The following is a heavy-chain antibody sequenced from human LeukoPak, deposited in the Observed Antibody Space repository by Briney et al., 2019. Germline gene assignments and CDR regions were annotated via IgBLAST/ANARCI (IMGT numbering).Heavy chain of an antibody. CDR3: GRDYYDSSGDGAFDI. Sequence: ASVKVSCKASGHTFTGYYMHWVRQAPGQGLEWMGWINPSSGGTNYAQKFQDRVTMTRDTSISTVYMELSRLRSDDTAVYYCGRDYYDSSGDGAFDIWGHGTMVTVSS. CDR1: GHTFTGYY. D-gene: IGHD3-22*01. CDR2: INPSSGGT. V-gene: IGHV1-2*02. J-gene: IGHJ3*02.